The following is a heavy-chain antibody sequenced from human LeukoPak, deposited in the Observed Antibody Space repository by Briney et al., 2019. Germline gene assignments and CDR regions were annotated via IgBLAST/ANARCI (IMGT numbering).Heavy chain of an antibody. CDR3: SRDWRNGGFHP. V-gene: IGHV3-11*01. J-gene: IGHJ5*02. CDR1: GFIFSNFY. D-gene: IGHD2-8*01. Sequence: GGSLRLSCEASGFIFSNFYMAWIRQAPGKGLEWLSYIGGSADRIVYADSVKGRFTVSRDNAKNTLFLQMNSLGAEDTAVYYCSRDWRNGGFHPWGQGTLVTVSS. CDR2: IGGSADRI.